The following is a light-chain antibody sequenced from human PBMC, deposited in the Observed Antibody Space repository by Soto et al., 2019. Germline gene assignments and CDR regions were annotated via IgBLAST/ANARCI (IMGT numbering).Light chain of an antibody. V-gene: IGKV1-5*03. CDR2: KAS. Sequence: DIQMTQSPSTLSASVGDRVTITCRASQSISSWLAWYQQKPGKAPKLLIYKASSLESGVPSRFSGSGSGTDFTLTISSLQPEDFATYYCLLDFSYFWAFGQGTKVDI. CDR3: LLDFSYFWA. CDR1: QSISSW. J-gene: IGKJ1*01.